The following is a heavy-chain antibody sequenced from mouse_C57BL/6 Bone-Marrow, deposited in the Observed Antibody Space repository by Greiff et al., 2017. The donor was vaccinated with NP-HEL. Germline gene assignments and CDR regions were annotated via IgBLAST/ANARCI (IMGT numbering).Heavy chain of an antibody. Sequence: EVKLQESGPGLAKPSQTLSLTCSVTGYSITSAYWNWIRKFPGNKLEYMGYISYSGSTYYNPSLKSRISITRDTSKNQYYLQLNSVTTEDTATYYCARAYDYDGYYYAMDYWGQGTSVTVSS. J-gene: IGHJ4*01. CDR2: ISYSGST. D-gene: IGHD2-4*01. CDR1: GYSITSAY. V-gene: IGHV3-8*01. CDR3: ARAYDYDGYYYAMDY.